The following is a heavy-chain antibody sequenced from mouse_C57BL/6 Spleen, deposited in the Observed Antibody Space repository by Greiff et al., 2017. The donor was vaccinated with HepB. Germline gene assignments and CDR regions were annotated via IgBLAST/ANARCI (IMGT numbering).Heavy chain of an antibody. D-gene: IGHD1-1*01. V-gene: IGHV1-76*01. Sequence: QVQLQQSGAELVRPGASVKLSCKASGYTFTDYYINWVKQRPGQGLEWIARIYPGSGNTYYNEKFKGKATLTAEKSSSTAYMQLSSLTSEDSAFYFCARSLFTTVEYFDYWGQGTTLTVSS. CDR1: GYTFTDYY. CDR3: ARSLFTTVEYFDY. J-gene: IGHJ2*01. CDR2: IYPGSGNT.